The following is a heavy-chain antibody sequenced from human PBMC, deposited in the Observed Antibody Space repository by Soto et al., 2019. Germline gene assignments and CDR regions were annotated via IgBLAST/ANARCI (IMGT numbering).Heavy chain of an antibody. V-gene: IGHV4-39*01. J-gene: IGHJ5*02. Sequence: QLQLQESGPGLVKPSETLSLTCTVSSDSISSSTYYWGWIRQPPGKGLVWIGTIFYTGSTYYNPSLKSRVTISVDTAKHQFSLRLRSVTAADTAVYYCARQGRVVIPYNMAKWFDPWGQGTLVTVSS. CDR3: ARQGRVVIPYNMAKWFDP. D-gene: IGHD3-16*02. CDR2: IFYTGST. CDR1: SDSISSSTYY.